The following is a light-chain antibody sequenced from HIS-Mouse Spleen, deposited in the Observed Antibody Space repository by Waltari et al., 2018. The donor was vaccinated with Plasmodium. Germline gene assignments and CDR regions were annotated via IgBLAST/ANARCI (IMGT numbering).Light chain of an antibody. Sequence: DIQTTQSPSTLSASVGDRVTIICRASQSISSWLAWYQQKPGKAPKLLIYKASSLESGVPSRFSGSGSGTEFTLTISSLQPDDFATYYCQQYNSYSWTFGQGTKVEIK. CDR1: QSISSW. CDR2: KAS. V-gene: IGKV1-5*03. J-gene: IGKJ1*01. CDR3: QQYNSYSWT.